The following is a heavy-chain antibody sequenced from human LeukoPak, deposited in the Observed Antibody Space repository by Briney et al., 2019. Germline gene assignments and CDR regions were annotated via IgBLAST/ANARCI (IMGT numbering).Heavy chain of an antibody. V-gene: IGHV3-48*02. CDR3: ASPLQRAYGY. J-gene: IGHJ4*02. CDR1: GFIFSSYD. CDR2: IRSSSAI. D-gene: IGHD3-16*01. Sequence: GGSLRLSCAASGFIFSSYDMNWVRQAPGKGLEWVSYIRSSSAIYYADSVKGRFTISRDNAKNSLYLQMNSLRDEDTAVYYCASPLQRAYGYWGQGTLVTVSS.